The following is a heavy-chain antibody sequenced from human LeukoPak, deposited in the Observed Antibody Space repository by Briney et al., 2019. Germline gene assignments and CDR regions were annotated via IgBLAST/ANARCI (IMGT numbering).Heavy chain of an antibody. CDR2: MNPNSGGT. D-gene: IGHD3-22*01. V-gene: IGHV1-2*02. CDR3: ARDPLLYYYDSSGYLDD. J-gene: IGHJ4*02. Sequence: GASVSVSCKASVYTFTCYYMHWVRQAPGQGLEWMGWMNPNSGGTNYAQTVQGRVTMTRDTSISTAYMELSSLRSDDTAVYYRARDPLLYYYDSSGYLDDRGQGTRVTV. CDR1: VYTFTCYY.